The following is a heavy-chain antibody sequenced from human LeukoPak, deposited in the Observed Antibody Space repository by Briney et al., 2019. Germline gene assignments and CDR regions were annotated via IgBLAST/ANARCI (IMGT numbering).Heavy chain of an antibody. CDR1: GYTFTGYY. CDR3: ARDAWGGGRPSDY. V-gene: IGHV1-2*02. J-gene: IGHJ4*02. D-gene: IGHD2-15*01. CDR2: INPNSGGT. Sequence: ASVKVSCKASGYTFTGYYMHWVRQAPGQGLEWMGWINPNSGGTNYAQKFQGRVTMTRDTSISTAYMELSRLRSDDTAVHYCARDAWGGGRPSDYWGQGTLVTVSS.